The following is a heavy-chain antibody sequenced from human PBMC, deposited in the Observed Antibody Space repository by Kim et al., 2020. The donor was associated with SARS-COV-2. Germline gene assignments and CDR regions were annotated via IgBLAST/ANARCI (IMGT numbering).Heavy chain of an antibody. CDR3: ARDRKFVAARPQGADY. CDR2: INPNSGGT. V-gene: IGHV1-2*06. Sequence: ASVKVSCKASGYTFTGYYMHWVRQAPGQGLEWMGRINPNSGGTNYAQKFQGRVTMTRDTSISTAYMELSRLRSDDTAVYYCARDRKFVAARPQGADYWGQGTLVTVSA. D-gene: IGHD6-6*01. J-gene: IGHJ4*02. CDR1: GYTFTGYY.